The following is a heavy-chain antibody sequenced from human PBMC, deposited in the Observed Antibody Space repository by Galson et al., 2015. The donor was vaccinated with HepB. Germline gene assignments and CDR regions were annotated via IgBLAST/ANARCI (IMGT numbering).Heavy chain of an antibody. CDR2: IRSKAYGGTT. CDR3: TRDRAAVAGTGVYNWFDP. D-gene: IGHD6-19*01. J-gene: IGHJ5*02. V-gene: IGHV3-49*04. CDR1: GFTFGDYA. Sequence: SLRLSCAASGFTFGDYAMSWVRQAPGKGLEWVGFIRSKAYGGTTEYAASVKGRFTISRDDSKSIAYLQMNSLKTEDTAVYYCTRDRAAVAGTGVYNWFDPWGQGTLVTVSS.